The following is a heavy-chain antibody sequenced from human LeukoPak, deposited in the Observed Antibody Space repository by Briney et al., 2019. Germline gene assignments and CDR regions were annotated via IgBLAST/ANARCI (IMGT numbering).Heavy chain of an antibody. CDR1: GYSFTAYY. V-gene: IGHV1-2*02. D-gene: IGHD7-27*01. J-gene: IGHJ4*02. CDR2: INPNSGGT. CDR3: ARGTYLWGSGYYFDY. Sequence: ASVKVSCKASGYSFTAYYMHWVRQAPGQGLEWMGWINPNSGGTNYAQKFQGGVTMTRDTSISTAYMELSRLRSDDTAVYYCARGTYLWGSGYYFDYWGQGTLVTVSS.